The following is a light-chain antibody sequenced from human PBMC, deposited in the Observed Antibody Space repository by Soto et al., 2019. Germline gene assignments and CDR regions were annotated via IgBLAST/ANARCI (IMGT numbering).Light chain of an antibody. Sequence: ETVLTQSPGSLSLSLGDRATLSCRASQTVSNNYLAWYQQKPGQAPRLLIYGASTRATDVPDRFSGSGSGADFTLSISRLEPEDFAVYYCQQYGSSPPRTFGQGTKVDIK. V-gene: IGKV3-20*01. CDR1: QTVSNNY. CDR2: GAS. J-gene: IGKJ1*01. CDR3: QQYGSSPPRT.